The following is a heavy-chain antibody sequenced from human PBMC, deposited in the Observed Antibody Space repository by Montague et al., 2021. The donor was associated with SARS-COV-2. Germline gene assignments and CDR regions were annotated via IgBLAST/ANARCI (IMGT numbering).Heavy chain of an antibody. J-gene: IGHJ4*01. CDR2: IYHSGST. CDR3: ARLPLGYCVSGAYFDI. CDR1: GYSIITGYY. V-gene: IGHV4-38-2*02. D-gene: IGHD2-15*01. Sequence: SETLSLTCTVSGYSIITGYYCAWVRQPPRKGLEWFVNIYHSGSTYYNPSLKSRLTISVDTSKNQFSLKLKSLTAAATAADFCARLPLGYCVSGAYFDIWGRGALVTVSS.